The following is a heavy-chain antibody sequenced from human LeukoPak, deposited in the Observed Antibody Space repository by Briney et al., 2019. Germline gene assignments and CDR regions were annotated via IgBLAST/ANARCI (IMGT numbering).Heavy chain of an antibody. CDR3: AKKDGGRGEGTFDY. CDR2: IRSDGSNK. Sequence: GGSLRLSCAASGFTFSSYDIHWVRQAPGKGLEWVAFIRSDGSNKYYADSVKGRFTISRDNSENTLYLQLNSLRAEDTAVYYCAKKDGGRGEGTFDYWGQGTLVTVSS. D-gene: IGHD3-10*01. V-gene: IGHV3-30*02. CDR1: GFTFSSYD. J-gene: IGHJ4*02.